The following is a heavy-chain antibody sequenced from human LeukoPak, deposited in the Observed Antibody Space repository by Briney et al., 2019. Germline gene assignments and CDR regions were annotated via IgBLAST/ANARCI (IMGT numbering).Heavy chain of an antibody. CDR2: IIPIFGTA. CDR1: GGTFSSYA. D-gene: IGHD3-22*01. V-gene: IGHV1-69*13. J-gene: IGHJ4*02. CDR3: ARAPDYYYDSSGPHFDY. Sequence: VKVSCKASGGTFSSYAISWVRPAPGQGLEWMGGIIPIFGTANYAQKFQGRVTITADESTSTAYMELSSLRSEDTAVYYCARAPDYYYDSSGPHFDYWGQGTLVTVSS.